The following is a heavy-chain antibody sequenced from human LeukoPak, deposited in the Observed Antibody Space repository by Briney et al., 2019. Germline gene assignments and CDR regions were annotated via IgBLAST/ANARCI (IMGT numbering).Heavy chain of an antibody. Sequence: GGSLRLSCAASGFTFSSNWMSWVRQAPGKGLEWVANIKQDGSETYYVDSVKGRFSISRDNSKNSLFLQINSLRVEDTAVYYCARGYNSGWYFDYWGQGTLVTVSS. D-gene: IGHD6-19*01. J-gene: IGHJ4*02. V-gene: IGHV3-7*05. CDR2: IKQDGSET. CDR3: ARGYNSGWYFDY. CDR1: GFTFSSNW.